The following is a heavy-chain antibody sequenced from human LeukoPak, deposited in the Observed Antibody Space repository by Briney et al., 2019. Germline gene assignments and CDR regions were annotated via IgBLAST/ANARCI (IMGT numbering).Heavy chain of an antibody. CDR2: ISAYSGNT. J-gene: IGHJ4*02. CDR1: GYTFTNYG. V-gene: IGHV1-18*01. D-gene: IGHD3-22*01. Sequence: ASVKVSCKASGYTFTNYGISWVRQAPGQGLEWMGWISAYSGNTNYAQKLQGRVTMTTDTSTSTAYMELRSLRSDDTAVYYCARSGVGYYYDSRGYYPLDYWGQGTLVTVSS. CDR3: ARSGVGYYYDSRGYYPLDY.